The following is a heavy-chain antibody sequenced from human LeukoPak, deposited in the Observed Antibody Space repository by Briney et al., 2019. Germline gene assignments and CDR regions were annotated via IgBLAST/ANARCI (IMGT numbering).Heavy chain of an antibody. CDR2: FDPEDGET. Sequence: ASVKVSCKVSGYTLTELSMHWVRQAPGKGLEWMGRFDPEDGETIYAQKFQGRVTMTEDTSTDTAYMELSSLRSEDTAVYYCATGYYYGSGNYYFDYWGQGTLVTVSS. D-gene: IGHD3-10*01. CDR1: GYTLTELS. V-gene: IGHV1-24*01. CDR3: ATGYYYGSGNYYFDY. J-gene: IGHJ4*02.